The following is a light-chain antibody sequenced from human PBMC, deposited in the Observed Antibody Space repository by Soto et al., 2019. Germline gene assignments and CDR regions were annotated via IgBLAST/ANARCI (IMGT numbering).Light chain of an antibody. V-gene: IGKV1-39*01. CDR2: AAS. Sequence: DIQMTQSPSSLSASVGDRVTITCRASQSISTYLNWYQQKPGQAPKLLIYAASSLQSGVPSRFSGRGSATDFTLTISSLQPEDFATYYCQQSYTTPRTFGQGTKLEIK. CDR3: QQSYTTPRT. J-gene: IGKJ2*01. CDR1: QSISTY.